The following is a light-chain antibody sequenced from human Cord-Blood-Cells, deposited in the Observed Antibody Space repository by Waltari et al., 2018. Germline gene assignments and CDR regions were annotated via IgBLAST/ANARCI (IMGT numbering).Light chain of an antibody. CDR3: QQYNNWPPYS. Sequence: EIVMTQSPATLSVTQGERATLACRASQSVSSNLAWYQQKPGQAPRLLIYGASTRATGVPARFSGIGSGTEFTLTIRSLQSEDFAVYYCQQYNNWPPYSFGQGTKLEIK. J-gene: IGKJ2*03. V-gene: IGKV3-15*01. CDR2: GAS. CDR1: QSVSSN.